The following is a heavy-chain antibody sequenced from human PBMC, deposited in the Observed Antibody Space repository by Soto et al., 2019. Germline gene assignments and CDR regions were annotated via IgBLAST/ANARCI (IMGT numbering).Heavy chain of an antibody. CDR1: GFTFSSYV. V-gene: IGHV3-23*01. J-gene: IGHJ4*02. CDR2: ISASGGDT. CDR3: AKEGRPSVTSRGYFDY. D-gene: IGHD4-17*01. Sequence: GGSLRLSCAASGFTFSSYVINWVRQAPGKGLEWVSTISASGGDTYYADSVKGRFTISRDNSKNMVYLQMKRMRADDTAVYYCAKEGRPSVTSRGYFDYWGQGTLVTVSS.